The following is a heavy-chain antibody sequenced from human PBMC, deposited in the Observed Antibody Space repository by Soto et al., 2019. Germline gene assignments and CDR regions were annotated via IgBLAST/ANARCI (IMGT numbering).Heavy chain of an antibody. Sequence: QVQLVQSGAEVKKPGALVKVSCKTSGYTFAAYYIHWIRQAPGQGLEWMGWINPTSGGTVYAQNFQDRVTMTRDTSISTAYMELRRLNSDDTAVYYCARDPDYGDYWGYFFDSWGQGTPVTVSS. V-gene: IGHV1-2*02. CDR2: INPTSGGT. J-gene: IGHJ4*02. D-gene: IGHD4-17*01. CDR3: ARDPDYGDYWGYFFDS. CDR1: GYTFAAYY.